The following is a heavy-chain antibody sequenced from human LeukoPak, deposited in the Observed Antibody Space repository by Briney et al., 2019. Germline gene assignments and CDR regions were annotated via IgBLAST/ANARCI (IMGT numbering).Heavy chain of an antibody. J-gene: IGHJ4*02. CDR1: GFTFSTYW. D-gene: IGHD2-21*02. CDR3: ATDRDNSDWPKRFDS. Sequence: PGGSLRLSCAASGFTFSTYWMNWYRQAPGKGLEWVGNINQDASEINYVDSVRGRFTISRDNAKNSLHLQMNSLRAEDTAVYYCATDRDNSDWPKRFDSWGQGTLVTVSS. V-gene: IGHV3-7*01. CDR2: INQDASEI.